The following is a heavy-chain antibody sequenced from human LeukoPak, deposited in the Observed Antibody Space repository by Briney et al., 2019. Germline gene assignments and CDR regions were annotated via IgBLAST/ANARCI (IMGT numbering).Heavy chain of an antibody. CDR3: TKDRAQQLVLDF. CDR1: GLTFSIYA. CDR2: IIGSGSST. J-gene: IGHJ4*02. D-gene: IGHD6-13*01. Sequence: GGSLRLSCAASGLTFSIYAMSWVRQAPGKGLEWVSAIIGSGSSTYYPDSMKGRFTISRDNSKNTPFLQRNILTAEATAVYYCTKDRAQQLVLDFWGQGTLVTVSS. V-gene: IGHV3-23*01.